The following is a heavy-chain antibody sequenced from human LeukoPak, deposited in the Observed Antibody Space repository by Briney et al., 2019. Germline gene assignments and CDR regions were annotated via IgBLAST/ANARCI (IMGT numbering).Heavy chain of an antibody. D-gene: IGHD3-10*01. J-gene: IGHJ4*02. Sequence: GASVKVSCKASGYTFTGYYMHWVRQAPGQGLEWMGWINPNSGGTNYAQKFQGRVTMTTDTSTSTAYMELRSLRSDDTAVYYCARTRRRFGELQPENDYWGQGTLVTVSS. CDR2: INPNSGGT. CDR3: ARTRRRFGELQPENDY. CDR1: GYTFTGYY. V-gene: IGHV1-2*02.